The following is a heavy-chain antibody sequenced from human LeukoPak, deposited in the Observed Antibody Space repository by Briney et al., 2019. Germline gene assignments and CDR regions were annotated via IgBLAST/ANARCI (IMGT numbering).Heavy chain of an antibody. CDR2: IYSGGST. J-gene: IGHJ4*02. V-gene: IGHV3-53*01. CDR3: ARGIDTAMVTWEKDYYDSSGYHYFDC. CDR1: GFTVSGNY. D-gene: IGHD3-22*01. Sequence: GGSLRLSCAASGFTVSGNYMSWVRQAPGKGLEWVSVIYSGGSTYYADSVKGRFTISRDNSNNTLYLQMNSLRAEDTAVYYCARGIDTAMVTWEKDYYDSSGYHYFDCWGQGTLVTVSS.